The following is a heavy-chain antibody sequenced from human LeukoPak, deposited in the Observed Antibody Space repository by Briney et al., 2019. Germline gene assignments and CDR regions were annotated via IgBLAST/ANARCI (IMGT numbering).Heavy chain of an antibody. CDR3: ARVGYCSGGSCSYYYYYYMDV. V-gene: IGHV4-59*12. J-gene: IGHJ6*03. Sequence: PSETLSLTCTVSGGSISSYYWSWIRQPPGKGLEWIGYIYYSGSTNYNPSLKSRVTMSVDTSKNQFSLKLSSVTAADTAVYYCARVGYCSGGSCSYYYYYYMDVWGKGTTVTVSS. D-gene: IGHD2-15*01. CDR2: IYYSGST. CDR1: GGSISSYY.